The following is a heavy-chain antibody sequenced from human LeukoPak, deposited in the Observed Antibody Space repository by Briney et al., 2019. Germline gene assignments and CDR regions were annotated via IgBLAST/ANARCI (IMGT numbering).Heavy chain of an antibody. CDR1: GFSFRSYA. V-gene: IGHV3-64*01. Sequence: GGSLRLSCAASGFSFRSYAMHWVRQAPGKGLEYVSAISSNGGATYYANSVKGRFTISRDNSMNTLWLQMGSLRAEDMAVYYCARTMVRGIVITGLDYWGQGALVTVSS. CDR2: ISSNGGAT. D-gene: IGHD3-10*01. CDR3: ARTMVRGIVITGLDY. J-gene: IGHJ4*02.